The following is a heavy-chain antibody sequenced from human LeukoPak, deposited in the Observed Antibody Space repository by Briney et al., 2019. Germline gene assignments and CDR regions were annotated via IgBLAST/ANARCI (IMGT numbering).Heavy chain of an antibody. D-gene: IGHD6-13*01. CDR3: ARARGSNWYGDCFDP. CDR1: GGTFSSYA. J-gene: IGHJ5*02. V-gene: IGHV1-69*01. CDR2: IIPIFGTA. Sequence: ASVKVSCKASGGTFSSYAISWVRQAPGQGLEWMGGIIPIFGTANYAQKFQGRVTITADESTSTAYMELSSLRSEDTAVYYCARARGSNWYGDCFDPWGQGTLVTVSS.